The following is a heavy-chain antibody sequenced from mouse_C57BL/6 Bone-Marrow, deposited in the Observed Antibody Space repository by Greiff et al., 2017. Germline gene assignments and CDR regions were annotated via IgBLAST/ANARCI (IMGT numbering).Heavy chain of an antibody. CDR1: GFTFSDYG. Sequence: EVKVVESGGGLVKPGGSLKLSCAASGFTFSDYGMHWVRQAPEKGLEWVAYISSGSSTIYYADTVKGRFTISRDNAKNTLFLQMTSLRSEDTAMYYCATYYGSNYFDYWGQGTTLTVSS. J-gene: IGHJ2*01. CDR3: ATYYGSNYFDY. CDR2: ISSGSSTI. D-gene: IGHD1-1*01. V-gene: IGHV5-17*01.